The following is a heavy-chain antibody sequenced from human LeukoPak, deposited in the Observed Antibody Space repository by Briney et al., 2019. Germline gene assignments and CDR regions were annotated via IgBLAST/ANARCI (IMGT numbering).Heavy chain of an antibody. CDR1: GYTFTSYG. CDR3: ARVGLARYYNVYYYYGMDV. J-gene: IGHJ6*02. CDR2: ISAYNGNT. V-gene: IGHV1-18*01. Sequence: ASVKVSCKASGYTFTSYGISWVRQAPGQGLEWMGWISAYNGNTNYAQKLQGRVTMTTDTSTSTAYMELRSLRSDDTAVYYCARVGLARYYNVYYYYGMDVWGQGTTVTVSS. D-gene: IGHD3-10*01.